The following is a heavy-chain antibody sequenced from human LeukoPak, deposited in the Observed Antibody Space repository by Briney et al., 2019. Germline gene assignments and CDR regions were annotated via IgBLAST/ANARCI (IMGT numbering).Heavy chain of an antibody. D-gene: IGHD5-12*01. CDR3: ARADYSGYDGFDY. V-gene: IGHV1-8*01. Sequence: ASVTVSCKASVYTFTSYDINWVRQATGQGLEWMGWMNPNSGNTGYAQKFQGRVTMTRNTSISTAYMELSSLRAEDTAVYYCARADYSGYDGFDYWGQGTLVTVSS. J-gene: IGHJ4*02. CDR2: MNPNSGNT. CDR1: VYTFTSYD.